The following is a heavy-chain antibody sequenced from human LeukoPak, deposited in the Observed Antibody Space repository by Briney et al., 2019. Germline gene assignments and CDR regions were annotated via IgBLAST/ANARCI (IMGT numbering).Heavy chain of an antibody. Sequence: PGGSLRLSCAASGFSFSTYSMNCVRQAPGKGLEWVSCISSSSSYMYYADSVKGRFTISRDNAKNSLYLQMNSLRAEDTTVYYCARDSDYGDHWGQGTLVTVSS. J-gene: IGHJ4*02. CDR2: ISSSSSYM. CDR3: ARDSDYGDH. CDR1: GFSFSTYS. D-gene: IGHD1-26*01. V-gene: IGHV3-21*01.